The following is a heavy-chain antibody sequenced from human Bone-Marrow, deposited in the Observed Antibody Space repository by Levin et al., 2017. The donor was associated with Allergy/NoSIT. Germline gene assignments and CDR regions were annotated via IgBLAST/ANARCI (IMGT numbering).Heavy chain of an antibody. CDR1: GDSISSNSYY. Sequence: GSLRLSCTVSGDSISSNSYYWGWIRQSPGKGLEWIGNIYYSGSTYYNPSLKSRVTISVDTSKNQFSLKLSSATAADTAVYYCARQRLDYFDSGSSKEPFDSWGQGTLVTVSS. J-gene: IGHJ5*01. CDR3: ARQRLDYFDSGSSKEPFDS. D-gene: IGHD3-10*01. V-gene: IGHV4-39*01. CDR2: IYYSGST.